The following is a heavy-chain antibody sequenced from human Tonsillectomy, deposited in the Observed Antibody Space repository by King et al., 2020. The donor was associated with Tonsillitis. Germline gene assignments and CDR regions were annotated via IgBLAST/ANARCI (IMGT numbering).Heavy chain of an antibody. J-gene: IGHJ6*02. CDR3: ARFHDGGYYHGLDV. CDR1: GFTFSSHD. Sequence: VQLVESGGGLVQPGGSLRLSCAASGFTFSSHDMHWVRQAPGKGQEWVSAIGTAGDTHYLGSVKGRFTISRENAKNSLYLQMNSRRAGDSAVYYCARFHDGGYYHGLDVWGQGTTVTVSS. CDR2: IGTAGDT. V-gene: IGHV3-13*01.